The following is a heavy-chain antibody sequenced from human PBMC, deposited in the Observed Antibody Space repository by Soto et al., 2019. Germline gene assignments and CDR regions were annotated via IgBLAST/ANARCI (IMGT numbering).Heavy chain of an antibody. J-gene: IGHJ3*02. D-gene: IGHD6-6*01. CDR3: ATRSIAHDAFDI. CDR2: FDPEDGET. Sequence: ASVKVSCKVSGYTLTELSMYWVRQAPGKGLEWMGGFDPEDGETIYAQKFQGRVTMTEDTSTDTAYMELSSLRSEDTAVYYCATRSIAHDAFDIWGQGTMVTVSS. V-gene: IGHV1-24*01. CDR1: GYTLTELS.